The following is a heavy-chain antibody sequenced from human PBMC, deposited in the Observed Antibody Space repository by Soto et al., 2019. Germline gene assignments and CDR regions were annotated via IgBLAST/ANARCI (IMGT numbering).Heavy chain of an antibody. J-gene: IGHJ2*01. CDR3: ARLSSSWYRGWYFDL. CDR1: GFTFSSYW. Sequence: EVQLVESGGGLVQPGGSLRLSCAASGFTFSSYWTSWVRQAPGKGLEWVANIKQDGSEKYYVDSVKGRFTISRDNAKNSLYLQMNSLRAEDTAVYYCARLSSSWYRGWYFDLWGRGTLVTVSS. D-gene: IGHD6-13*01. V-gene: IGHV3-7*01. CDR2: IKQDGSEK.